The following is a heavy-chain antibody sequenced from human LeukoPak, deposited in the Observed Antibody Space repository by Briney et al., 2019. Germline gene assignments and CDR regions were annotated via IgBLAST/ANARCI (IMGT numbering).Heavy chain of an antibody. CDR2: ISAYNGNT. V-gene: IGHV1-18*01. J-gene: IGHJ5*02. CDR1: GYTFTSYG. Sequence: ASVKVSXKASGYTFTSYGISWVRQAPGQGLEWMGWISAYNGNTNYAQKLQGRVTMTTDTSTSTAYMELRSLRSDDTAVYHCARAMYYYDSSGYYYNWFDPWGQGTLVTVSS. CDR3: ARAMYYYDSSGYYYNWFDP. D-gene: IGHD3-22*01.